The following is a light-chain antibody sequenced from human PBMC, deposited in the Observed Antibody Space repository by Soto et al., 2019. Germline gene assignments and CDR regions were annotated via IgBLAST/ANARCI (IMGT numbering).Light chain of an antibody. Sequence: DIQMTQSPSSLSASVGDTVTITCRASQSIDYYLNWYQQKPGKAPKLLVYFSSTLQSGVPSRFSGSGSGTDFTLTIGGLQPEDFATIYCQQTYSTPWTFGQGTKVDNK. J-gene: IGKJ1*01. CDR2: FSS. V-gene: IGKV1-39*01. CDR3: QQTYSTPWT. CDR1: QSIDYY.